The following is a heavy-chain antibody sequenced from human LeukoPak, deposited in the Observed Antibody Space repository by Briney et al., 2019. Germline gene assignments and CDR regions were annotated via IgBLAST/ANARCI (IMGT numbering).Heavy chain of an antibody. CDR1: GFTFSSFA. CDR2: ISGSDGGT. CDR3: AKDGPGATYFDY. Sequence: GGSLRLSCAASGFTFSSFAMSWLRQAPGKGLEWVSSISGSDGGTYYAESVKGRFTISRDNSKNTLYLQMNSLRAEDTAVYYCAKDGPGATYFDYWGQGTLVTVSS. V-gene: IGHV3-23*01. J-gene: IGHJ4*02. D-gene: IGHD1-26*01.